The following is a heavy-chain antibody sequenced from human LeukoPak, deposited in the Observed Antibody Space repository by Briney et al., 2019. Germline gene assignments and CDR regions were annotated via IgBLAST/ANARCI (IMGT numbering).Heavy chain of an antibody. D-gene: IGHD3-22*01. CDR1: GGSISSGDYY. J-gene: IGHJ5*02. Sequence: SETLSLTCTVSGGSISSGDYYWNWIRQHPGKGLEWIGYIYYSGSTSYNPSLKSRLTISVDPSKNQFSLNLSSVTAADTAVYYCARESAYYDSSGYYGGWFDPWGQGTLVTVSS. CDR3: ARESAYYDSSGYYGGWFDP. V-gene: IGHV4-31*03. CDR2: IYYSGST.